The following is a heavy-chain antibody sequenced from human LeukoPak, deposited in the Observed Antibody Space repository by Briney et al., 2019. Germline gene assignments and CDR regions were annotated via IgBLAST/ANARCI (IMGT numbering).Heavy chain of an antibody. V-gene: IGHV1-69*13. Sequence: SVKVSCKASGGTFLSYAINWVRQAPGQGLEWMGGIIPIFGKATYAQNFQGRLTITADESTNTAYMELSSLRSEDTAMFYCARSPTTVTTLDYWGQGTLVTVSS. D-gene: IGHD4-11*01. J-gene: IGHJ4*02. CDR3: ARSPTTVTTLDY. CDR1: GGTFLSYA. CDR2: IIPIFGKA.